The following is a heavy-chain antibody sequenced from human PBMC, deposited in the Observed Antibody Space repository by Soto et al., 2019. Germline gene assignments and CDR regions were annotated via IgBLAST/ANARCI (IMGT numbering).Heavy chain of an antibody. Sequence: EVQLLESGGGLVQPGGSLRLSCAASGFAFSSYAMTWVRQAPGKGLEWVSALSGTGGTTYSAYSVRGRFTIARDNSKNTLYLQMNGLSPEDSAIYYCAKFIVGTGGSSGWPWFLDSWGQGTLVNVSS. CDR1: GFAFSSYA. CDR2: LSGTGGTT. J-gene: IGHJ4*02. D-gene: IGHD6-25*01. CDR3: AKFIVGTGGSSGWPWFLDS. V-gene: IGHV3-23*01.